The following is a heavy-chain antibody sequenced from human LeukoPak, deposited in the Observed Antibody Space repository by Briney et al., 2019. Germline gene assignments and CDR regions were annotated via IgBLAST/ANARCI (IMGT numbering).Heavy chain of an antibody. CDR1: GFTFSSYS. V-gene: IGHV3-21*04. Sequence: TGGSLRLSCAASGFTFSSYSMNWVRQAPGKGLEWVSSISSGSTYMYYADSVKGRFTISRDNAQNSMYLQMNSLRAEDTAVYYCAKDETYYYDSSGSRLFDYWGQGTLVTVSS. D-gene: IGHD3-22*01. CDR2: ISSGSTYM. CDR3: AKDETYYYDSSGSRLFDY. J-gene: IGHJ4*02.